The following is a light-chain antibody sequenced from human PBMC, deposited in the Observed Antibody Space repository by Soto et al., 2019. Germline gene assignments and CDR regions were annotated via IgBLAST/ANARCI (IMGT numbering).Light chain of an antibody. Sequence: IVLTQSPCTLSLSPGERATLSCRASQSVSSSYLAWYQQKPGQAPRLLIYGASSRATGIPDRFSGSGSGTDFTLPISRLEPEDFAVYYCQQYGSSPRTFGQGTKV. CDR3: QQYGSSPRT. J-gene: IGKJ1*01. CDR2: GAS. CDR1: QSVSSSY. V-gene: IGKV3-20*01.